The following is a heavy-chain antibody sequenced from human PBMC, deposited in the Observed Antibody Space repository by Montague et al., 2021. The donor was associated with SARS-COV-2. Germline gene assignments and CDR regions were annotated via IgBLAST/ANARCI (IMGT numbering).Heavy chain of an antibody. CDR3: ASGEFFYYGSGNYYRSALDD. Sequence: SQTLSLICHVYGASLSGYYWSWVRQSPGKGLEWIGEVIHSGTTNYNPSLKGRVTISIDSSNDRFSLRLTSLTAADTGVYYCASGEFFYYGSGNYYRSALDDWGQGTTVTVSS. J-gene: IGHJ6*02. D-gene: IGHD3-10*01. CDR2: VIHSGTT. V-gene: IGHV4-34*12. CDR1: GASLSGYY.